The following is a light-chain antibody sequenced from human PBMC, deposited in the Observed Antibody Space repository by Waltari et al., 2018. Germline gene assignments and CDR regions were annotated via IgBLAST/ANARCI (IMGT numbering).Light chain of an antibody. Sequence: SYPLTQPPSVSVAPGKTARITCGGNDIGSKSVHWYQQKPGQAPVLVIYYNSDRPSGIPERFSGSNSGNTATLSISRVEAGDEAGYYCQVWASSTDHHAVFGGGTQLTVL. V-gene: IGLV3-21*04. CDR1: DIGSKS. CDR3: QVWASSTDHHAV. J-gene: IGLJ7*01. CDR2: YNS.